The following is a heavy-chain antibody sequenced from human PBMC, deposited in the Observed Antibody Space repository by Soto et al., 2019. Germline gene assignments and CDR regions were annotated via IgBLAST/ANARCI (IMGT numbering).Heavy chain of an antibody. CDR3: ARYSGTYYFDF. V-gene: IGHV4-39*01. D-gene: IGHD1-26*01. J-gene: IGHJ4*02. Sequence: QLQLQESGPGLEKPSETLSLTCTVSVGSISSSNYYWGWIGQPPGKGLEWIGSIYYTGSTYYNPSLKSRVTISVDTSKSQFSLQVTSVTAADTAVYYCARYSGTYYFDFWGQGTLVTVSA. CDR2: IYYTGST. CDR1: VGSISSSNYY.